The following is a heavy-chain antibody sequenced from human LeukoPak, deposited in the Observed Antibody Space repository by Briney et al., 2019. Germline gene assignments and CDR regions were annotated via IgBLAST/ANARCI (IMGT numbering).Heavy chain of an antibody. J-gene: IGHJ4*02. V-gene: IGHV4-34*01. Sequence: SETLSPTCAVYGGSFSGYYWSWIRQPPGKGLEWIGEINHSGSTNYNPSLKSRVTISVDTSKNQFSLKLSSVTAADTAVYYCARGPRYSSSWHHYFDYWGQGTLVTVSS. CDR2: INHSGST. CDR3: ARGPRYSSSWHHYFDY. CDR1: GGSFSGYY. D-gene: IGHD6-13*01.